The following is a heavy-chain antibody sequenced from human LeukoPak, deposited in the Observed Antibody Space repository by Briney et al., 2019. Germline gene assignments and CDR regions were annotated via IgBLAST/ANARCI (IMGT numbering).Heavy chain of an antibody. V-gene: IGHV3-30*02. D-gene: IGHD1-26*01. Sequence: GGSLRLSCAASGFTFSSYGMHWVRQAPGKGLEWVAFIRYDGSNKYYADSVKGRFTISRDNSKNTLYLQMNSLRVDDTAIYYCARQSLGASGLDHWGQGVLVTVSS. CDR1: GFTFSSYG. CDR3: ARQSLGASGLDH. J-gene: IGHJ4*02. CDR2: IRYDGSNK.